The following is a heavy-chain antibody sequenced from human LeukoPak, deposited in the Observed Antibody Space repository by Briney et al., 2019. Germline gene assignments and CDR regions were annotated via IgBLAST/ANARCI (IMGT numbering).Heavy chain of an antibody. D-gene: IGHD6-6*01. V-gene: IGHV3-23*01. Sequence: GGSLRLSCAASGFIFSSRAMNWVRQAPGKGLEWVSAIGGSGSSRSYADSVKGRFAISRDNSKNTLYLQMNSLRAEDTAVYYCAKAPIKYTSSSDAFDIWGQGTMVTVSS. CDR2: IGGSGSSR. J-gene: IGHJ3*02. CDR3: AKAPIKYTSSSDAFDI. CDR1: GFIFSSRA.